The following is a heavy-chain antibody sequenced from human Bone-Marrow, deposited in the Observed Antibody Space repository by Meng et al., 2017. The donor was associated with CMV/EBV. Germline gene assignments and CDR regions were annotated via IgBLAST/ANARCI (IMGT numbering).Heavy chain of an antibody. CDR3: ARGSGFDP. V-gene: IGHV4-59*01. CDR1: GGSTSSYY. D-gene: IGHD3-3*01. J-gene: IGHJ5*02. CDR2: IYYNGNT. Sequence: SETLSLTCTVSGGSTSSYYWNWIRQSPGKGLEWIGYIYYNGNTNYNPSLKSRVTISVDTSKNQFSLKLSSMTAAETAVYYCARGSGFDPWGQGTLVTVSS.